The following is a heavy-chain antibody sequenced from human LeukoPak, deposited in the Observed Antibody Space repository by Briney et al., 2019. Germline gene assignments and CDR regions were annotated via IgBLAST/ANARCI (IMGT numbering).Heavy chain of an antibody. CDR1: GGSISSGTYY. V-gene: IGHV4-39*07. CDR2: IYYSGST. J-gene: IGHJ4*02. Sequence: SETLSLTCTVSGGSISSGTYYWNWIRQPPGKGLEWIGSIYYSGSTYYNPSLKSRVTISVDTSKNQFSLKLSSVTAADTAVYYCAKGSSWYFYFDYWGQGTLVTVSS. CDR3: AKGSSWYFYFDY. D-gene: IGHD6-13*01.